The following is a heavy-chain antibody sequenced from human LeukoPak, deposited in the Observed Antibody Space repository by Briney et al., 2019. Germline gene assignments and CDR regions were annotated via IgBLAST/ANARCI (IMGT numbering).Heavy chain of an antibody. V-gene: IGHV1-69*13. CDR2: IIPIFGTA. J-gene: IGHJ6*02. CDR3: ARGIVGATTVVYYYYGMDV. Sequence: GASVKVSCKASGGTFSSYAISWVRQAPGQGLEWMGGIIPIFGTANYAQKFQGRVTITADESTSTAYMELSSLRSEDTAVHYCARGIVGATTVVYYYYGMDVWGQGTTVTVSS. D-gene: IGHD1-26*01. CDR1: GGTFSSYA.